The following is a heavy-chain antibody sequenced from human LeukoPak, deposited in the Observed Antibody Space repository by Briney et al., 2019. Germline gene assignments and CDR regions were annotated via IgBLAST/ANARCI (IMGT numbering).Heavy chain of an antibody. Sequence: PSETLSLTXTVSGGSISSYYWSWIRQPPGKGLEWIGYIYYSGSTNYNPSLKSRVTISVDTSKNQFSLKLSSVTAADTAVYYCARVGGYGLYYYYYMDVWGKGTTVTVSS. CDR3: ARVGGYGLYYYYYMDV. V-gene: IGHV4-59*01. CDR2: IYYSGST. J-gene: IGHJ6*03. D-gene: IGHD5-12*01. CDR1: GGSISSYY.